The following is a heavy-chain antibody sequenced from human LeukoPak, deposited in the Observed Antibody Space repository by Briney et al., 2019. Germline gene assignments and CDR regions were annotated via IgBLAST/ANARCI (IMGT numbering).Heavy chain of an antibody. Sequence: ASVKVSCKASGYTFTSYDINWVRQATGQGLEWMGWMNPNSGNTAYAQKFQGRVTITRNTSISTAYMERSSLRSEDTAIYYCAREDYYDSGSSDYWGQGTLVTVSS. V-gene: IGHV1-8*03. CDR3: AREDYYDSGSSDY. CDR1: GYTFTSYD. D-gene: IGHD3-22*01. CDR2: MNPNSGNT. J-gene: IGHJ4*02.